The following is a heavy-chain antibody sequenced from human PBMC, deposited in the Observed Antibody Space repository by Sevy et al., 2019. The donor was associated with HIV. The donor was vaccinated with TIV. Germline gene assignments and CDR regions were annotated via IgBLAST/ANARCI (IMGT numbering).Heavy chain of an antibody. J-gene: IGHJ6*02. V-gene: IGHV4-39*02. CDR1: GGSIDSSSHY. CDR2: IYYSGDT. Sequence: SETLSLTCSVSGGSIDSSSHYWGWIRQPPGKGLEWLGRIYYSGDTYYNPSLNGRLTISIDTSKNQFSLNLRSVTAADTAIYYCAREAGGYDYDYRMDVWGQGTTVTVSS. CDR3: AREAGGYDYDYRMDV. D-gene: IGHD5-12*01.